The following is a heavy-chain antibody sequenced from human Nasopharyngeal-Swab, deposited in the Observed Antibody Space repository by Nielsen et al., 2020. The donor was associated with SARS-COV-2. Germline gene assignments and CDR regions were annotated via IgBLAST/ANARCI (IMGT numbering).Heavy chain of an antibody. CDR1: GGSISSIYY. CDR2: VYYSGRT. J-gene: IGHJ3*02. V-gene: IGHV4-39*02. Sequence: SETLSLTCTVSGGSISSIYYWAWIRQPPGKGLQWIASVYYSGRTYYNPSLKSRVTTSVQTSRNQFSLKLSSVTAADTAVYYCARDSYRDAFDIWGQGTMATVSS. CDR3: ARDSYRDAFDI.